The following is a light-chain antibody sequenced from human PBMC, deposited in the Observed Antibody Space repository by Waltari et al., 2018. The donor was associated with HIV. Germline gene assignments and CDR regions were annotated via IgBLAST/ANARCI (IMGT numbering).Light chain of an antibody. CDR2: RNS. CDR3: AAWDDSLSGWV. Sequence: QSALTQPPSTSGTPGQTVTIPCSGSSSNIGEHSVSWYQQLPGTAPKLLIYRNSQRPSGVRDRFSGSKSGTSASLAINDLRSEDEAEYHCAAWDDSLSGWVFGGGTNLTVL. CDR1: SSNIGEHS. J-gene: IGLJ3*02. V-gene: IGLV1-47*01.